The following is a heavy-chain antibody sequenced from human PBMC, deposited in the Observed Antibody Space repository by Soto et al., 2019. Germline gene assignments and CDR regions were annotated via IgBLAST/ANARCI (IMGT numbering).Heavy chain of an antibody. CDR3: AKDERAHYYYYMDV. CDR2: ISWNNGSI. Sequence: GGSLRLSCAASGFTFDDYAMHWVRQAPGKGLEWVSGISWNNGSIGYADSVKGRFTISRDNAKNSLYLQMNSLRAEDTALYYCAKDERAHYYYYMDVWGKGTTVTVSS. J-gene: IGHJ6*03. V-gene: IGHV3-9*01. CDR1: GFTFDDYA.